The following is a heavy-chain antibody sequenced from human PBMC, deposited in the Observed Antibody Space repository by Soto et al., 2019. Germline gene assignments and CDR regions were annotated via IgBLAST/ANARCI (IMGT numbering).Heavy chain of an antibody. CDR1: GFSLSTSGMC. V-gene: IGHV2-70*11. CDR2: IDWDDDK. CDR3: SWLLIQYNLFAP. Sequence: SGPTLVNPTQTLTLTCPFSGFSLSTSGMCVSWIRQPPGKALEWLARIDWDDDKYYSTSLKTRLTISKDTSKNQVVVTLTNMDLADTARYFCSWLLIQYNLFAPWGRRT. J-gene: IGHJ5*02. D-gene: IGHD3-16*02.